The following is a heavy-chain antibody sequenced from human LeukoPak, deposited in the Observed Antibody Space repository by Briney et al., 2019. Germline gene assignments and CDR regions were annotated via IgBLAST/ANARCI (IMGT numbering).Heavy chain of an antibody. CDR3: ARGEATSDY. Sequence: PSETLSLTCTVSGGSISSYYWSWIRQPPGRGLEWIGYIYTSGSTNYNPSLKSRVTISVGTSKNQFSLKLSSVTAADTAVYYCARGEATSDYWGQGTLVTVSS. J-gene: IGHJ4*02. D-gene: IGHD5-12*01. CDR1: GGSISSYY. CDR2: IYTSGST. V-gene: IGHV4-4*09.